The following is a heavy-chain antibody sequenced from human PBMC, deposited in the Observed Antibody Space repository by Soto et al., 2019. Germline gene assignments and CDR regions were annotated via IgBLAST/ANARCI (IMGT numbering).Heavy chain of an antibody. CDR1: GYTFTSYG. D-gene: IGHD5-12*01. CDR3: AREGNSGYDFPYYYYGMDV. CDR2: ISAYNGNT. Sequence: ASVKVSCKASGYTFTSYGISWVRQAPGQGLDWMGWISAYNGNTNYAQKLQGRVTMTTDTSTSTAYMELRSLRSDDTAVYYCAREGNSGYDFPYYYYGMDVWGQGTTVTVSS. V-gene: IGHV1-18*01. J-gene: IGHJ6*02.